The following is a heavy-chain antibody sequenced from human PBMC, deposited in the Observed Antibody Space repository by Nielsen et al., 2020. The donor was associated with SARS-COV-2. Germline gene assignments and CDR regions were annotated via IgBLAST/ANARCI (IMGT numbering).Heavy chain of an antibody. V-gene: IGHV3-74*01. CDR1: GFTFNTYW. D-gene: IGHD6-19*01. CDR3: ARDRGAYTSGLDY. CDR2: INPDGSRV. Sequence: GESLKISCAASGFTFNTYWVHWVRQAPGKGLVWVSRINPDGSRVTYADSVKGRFTISRENANNSPYLQMNSLRAEDTAVYYCARDRGAYTSGLDYWGQGTLVTVSS. J-gene: IGHJ4*02.